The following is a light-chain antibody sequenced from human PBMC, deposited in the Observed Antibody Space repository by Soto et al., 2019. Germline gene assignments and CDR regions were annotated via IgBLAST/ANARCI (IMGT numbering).Light chain of an antibody. CDR3: QQYGSSPPYT. V-gene: IGKV3-20*01. J-gene: IGKJ2*01. CDR1: QSFSSSS. Sequence: EMVLTQSPGTLSLSPGERATLSCRASQSFSSSSLAWYQQKPGQAPRLLIYGASNRATGIPDRFSGSGSGTDFTLTISRLEPEDFAVYYCQQYGSSPPYTFGQGTKLEIK. CDR2: GAS.